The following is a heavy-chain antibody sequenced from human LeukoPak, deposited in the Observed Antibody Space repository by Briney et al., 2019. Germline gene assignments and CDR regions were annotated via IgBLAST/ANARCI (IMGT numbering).Heavy chain of an antibody. CDR1: GYTFTSYG. CDR3: ARDVLRFLEWLWEYDY. J-gene: IGHJ4*02. CDR2: ISAYNGNT. V-gene: IGHV1-18*01. Sequence: ASVKVSCKASGYTFTSYGISWVRQAPGQGLEWMGWISAYNGNTNYAKKLQGRVTMTTDTSTSTAYMELRSLRSDDTAVYYCARDVLRFLEWLWEYDYWGQGTLVTVSS. D-gene: IGHD3-3*01.